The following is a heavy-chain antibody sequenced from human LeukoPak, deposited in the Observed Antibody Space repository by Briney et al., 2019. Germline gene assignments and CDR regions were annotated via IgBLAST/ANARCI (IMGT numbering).Heavy chain of an antibody. D-gene: IGHD3-22*01. Sequence: GGSLRLSCAASGFTFDDYGMSWVRQAPGKGLEWVSGINWNGGSTGYADSVKVRFTISRDNAKNSLYLQMNSLRAENTALYYCARGGGKGYYDSSGYYNFDYWGQGNLVTVSS. CDR1: GFTFDDYG. V-gene: IGHV3-20*04. CDR3: ARGGGKGYYDSSGYYNFDY. CDR2: INWNGGST. J-gene: IGHJ4*02.